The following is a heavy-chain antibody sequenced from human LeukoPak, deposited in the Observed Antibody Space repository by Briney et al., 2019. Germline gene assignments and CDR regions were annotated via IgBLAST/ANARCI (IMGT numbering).Heavy chain of an antibody. D-gene: IGHD6-13*01. Sequence: SETLSLTCAVYGGSFSGYYWSWIRQPPGKGLEWIGEINHSGSTNYNPSLKSRVTISVDTSKNQFSLKLSSVTAADTAVYYCARAGSSGWWYYYYYMDVWGKGTTVTVSS. V-gene: IGHV4-34*01. CDR2: INHSGST. J-gene: IGHJ6*03. CDR1: GGSFSGYY. CDR3: ARAGSSGWWYYYYYMDV.